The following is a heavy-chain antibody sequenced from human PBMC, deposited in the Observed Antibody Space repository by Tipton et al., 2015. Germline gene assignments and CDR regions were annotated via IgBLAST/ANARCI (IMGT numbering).Heavy chain of an antibody. CDR1: GFTFDDYA. CDR2: ISGSGGST. D-gene: IGHD2-21*01. CDR3: ARDHIWAFDI. V-gene: IGHV3-23*01. J-gene: IGHJ3*02. Sequence: SLRLSCVASGFTFDDYAMHWVRQAPGKGLEWVSAISGSGGSTYYADSVKGRFTISRDNGKNSLYLQMNSLRDEDTAVYYCARDHIWAFDIWGQGTMVTVSS.